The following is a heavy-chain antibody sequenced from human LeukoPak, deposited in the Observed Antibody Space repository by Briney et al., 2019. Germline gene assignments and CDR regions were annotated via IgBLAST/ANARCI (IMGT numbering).Heavy chain of an antibody. J-gene: IGHJ4*02. CDR3: ARYYYDSSGYFDY. CDR1: GYTFTGYY. CDR2: INPNSGGT. D-gene: IGHD3-22*01. V-gene: IGHV1-2*02. Sequence: ASVKVSCKASGYTFTGYYMHWVRQAPGQGLEWMGWINPNSGGTNYAQKFQGRVTMTRDTSISTAYMELSRLRSDDTAVYYCARYYYDSSGYFDYWGQGTLVTVSS.